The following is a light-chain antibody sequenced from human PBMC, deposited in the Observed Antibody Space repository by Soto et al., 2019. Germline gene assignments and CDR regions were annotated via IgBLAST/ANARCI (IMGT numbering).Light chain of an antibody. CDR2: SND. Sequence: QSVMTQSPSASGTPGQRVTISCSGSSSNIGSNTVNWYQQLPGTAPKLLIYSNDQRPSGVPDRFSASKSGTSASLAISGLQSEDEADYYCAAWEDSLNGYVFGTGTKVTVL. J-gene: IGLJ1*01. CDR3: AAWEDSLNGYV. V-gene: IGLV1-44*01. CDR1: SSNIGSNT.